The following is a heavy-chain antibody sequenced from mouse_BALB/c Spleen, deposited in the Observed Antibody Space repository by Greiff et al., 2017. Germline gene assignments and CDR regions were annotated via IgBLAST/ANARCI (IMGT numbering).Heavy chain of an antibody. CDR2: ISSGSSTI. J-gene: IGHJ2*01. V-gene: IGHV5-17*02. CDR1: GFTFSSFG. D-gene: IGHD1-1*01. CDR3: ASDGSSGDY. Sequence: VQLQQSGGGLVQPGGSRKLSCAASGFTFSSFGMHWVRQAPEKGLEWVAYISSGSSTIYYADTVKGRFTISRDNPKNTLFLQMTSLRSEDTAMYYCASDGSSGDYWGQGTTLTVSS.